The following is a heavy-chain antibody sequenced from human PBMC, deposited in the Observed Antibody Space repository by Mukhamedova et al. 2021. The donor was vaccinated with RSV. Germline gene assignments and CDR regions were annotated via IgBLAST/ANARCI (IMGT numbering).Heavy chain of an antibody. CDR2: ISGYSGNT. CDR3: ARDASAVAGTMDY. Sequence: WMGWISGYSGNTDYPQKLQGRVTVTTDTSTSTAYMELSSLRSDNTALDYCARDASAVAGTMDYWGQGTLVTVSA. V-gene: IGHV1-18*01. J-gene: IGHJ4*02. D-gene: IGHD6-19*01.